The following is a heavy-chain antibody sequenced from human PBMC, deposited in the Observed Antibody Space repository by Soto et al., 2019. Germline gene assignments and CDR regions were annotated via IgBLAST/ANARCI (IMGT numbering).Heavy chain of an antibody. CDR3: ARDYGDYFDY. Sequence: QVQLQESGPGLVKPSQTLSLTCSVSGGSISSGGYFWTWIRQHPGKGLEWIGYIHNSGSTYYNPSLKSRVTISADTSKNHFSLKLNSVTPADTAVYYCARDYGDYFDYWGQGTLVTVSS. CDR1: GGSISSGGYF. J-gene: IGHJ4*02. V-gene: IGHV4-31*03. D-gene: IGHD4-17*01. CDR2: IHNSGST.